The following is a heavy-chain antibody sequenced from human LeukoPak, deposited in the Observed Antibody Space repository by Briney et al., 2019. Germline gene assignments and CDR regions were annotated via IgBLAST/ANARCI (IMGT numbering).Heavy chain of an antibody. Sequence: PGGSLRLSCAASGFTFSSYAMSWVRQAPGKGLEWVSVISGSGDSTHYADSVKGRFTISRDNSKNTLYLQMNSLRAEDTAVYYCARVGEGSPGIGLNFDYWGQGTLVTVSS. D-gene: IGHD3-10*01. CDR2: ISGSGDST. CDR3: ARVGEGSPGIGLNFDY. V-gene: IGHV3-23*01. J-gene: IGHJ4*02. CDR1: GFTFSSYA.